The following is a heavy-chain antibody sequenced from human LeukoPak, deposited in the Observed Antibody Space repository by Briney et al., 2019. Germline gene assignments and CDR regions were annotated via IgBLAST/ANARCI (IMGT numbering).Heavy chain of an antibody. CDR2: IRHDGSYQ. CDR1: GFTFSSYG. V-gene: IGHV3-30*02. Sequence: GWSLRLSCAAFGFTFSSYGMHLIRQTPGKGLEWVAFIRHDGSYQQYADSVKGRFTVSRDNSKDMVYLQMNSLRTEDTAVYYCAKNRDSSDYPRDFDFWGQGTLVTVSS. D-gene: IGHD3-22*01. CDR3: AKNRDSSDYPRDFDF. J-gene: IGHJ4*02.